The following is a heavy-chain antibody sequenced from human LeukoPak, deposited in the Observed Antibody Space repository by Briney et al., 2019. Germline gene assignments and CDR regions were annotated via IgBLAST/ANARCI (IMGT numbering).Heavy chain of an antibody. V-gene: IGHV3-74*01. Sequence: GGSLRLSCAASGFTFSSYWMHWVRQAPGKGLVWVSRINSDGSSTSYADSVKGRFAISRDNAKNTLYLQMNSLRAEDTAVYYCATDDYGKLFDYWGQGTLVTVSS. D-gene: IGHD4-17*01. CDR2: INSDGSST. J-gene: IGHJ4*02. CDR1: GFTFSSYW. CDR3: ATDDYGKLFDY.